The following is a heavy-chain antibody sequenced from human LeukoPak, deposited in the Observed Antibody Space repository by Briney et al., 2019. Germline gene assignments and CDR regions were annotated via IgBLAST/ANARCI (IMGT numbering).Heavy chain of an antibody. CDR3: ARARDFASGSRIDY. CDR2: IYTSGST. CDR1: GGSISSYY. J-gene: IGHJ4*02. D-gene: IGHD3-10*01. V-gene: IGHV4-4*07. Sequence: PSETLSLTCTVSGGSISSYYWSWIRQPAGKGLEWVGRIYTSGSTNSNPSLKSRLTISLDTSKNQFSLNLTSVTAADTAVYYCARARDFASGSRIDYWGQGILVTVSS.